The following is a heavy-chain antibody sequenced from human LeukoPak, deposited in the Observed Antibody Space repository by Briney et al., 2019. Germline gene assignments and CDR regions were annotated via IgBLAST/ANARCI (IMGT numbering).Heavy chain of an antibody. CDR2: INPNSGGT. D-gene: IGHD1-26*01. CDR1: GYTFIGYY. Sequence: ASVKVSCKASGYTFIGYYMHWVRQAPGQGLEWMGWINPNSGGTNYAQKFQGRVTMTRDTSISTAYMELSRLRSDDTAVYYCAREIIVGAIAFDYWGQGTLVTVSS. CDR3: AREIIVGAIAFDY. J-gene: IGHJ4*02. V-gene: IGHV1-2*02.